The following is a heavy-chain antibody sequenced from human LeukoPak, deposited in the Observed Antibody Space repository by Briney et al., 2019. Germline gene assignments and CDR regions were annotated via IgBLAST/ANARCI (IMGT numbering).Heavy chain of an antibody. CDR3: ARTTPSHRNDY. V-gene: IGHV3-53*01. CDR2: IYSGGST. CDR1: GFTVSSNY. J-gene: IGHJ4*02. D-gene: IGHD1-1*01. Sequence: GGSLRLSCAASGFTVSSNYMSWVRQAPGKGLEWVSVIYSGGSTYYADSVKGRFTISRDNSKNTLYLQMNSLRAEDTAVYYCARTTPSHRNDYWGQGTLATVSS.